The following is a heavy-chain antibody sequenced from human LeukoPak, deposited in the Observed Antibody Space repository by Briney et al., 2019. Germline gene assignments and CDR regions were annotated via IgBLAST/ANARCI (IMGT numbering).Heavy chain of an antibody. V-gene: IGHV3-43*02. CDR1: RFTFDDYA. D-gene: IGHD1-14*01. CDR3: ARVMTTLTNEAFDI. CDR2: ISGDGRHA. J-gene: IGHJ3*02. Sequence: GGSLRLSCAASRFTFDDYALAWVRQAPGKGLEWVSLISGDGRHAYLADSVKGRFTISRDNAKDTLYLQMGSLGVEDSAIYYCARVMTTLTNEAFDIWGQGTMVIVSS.